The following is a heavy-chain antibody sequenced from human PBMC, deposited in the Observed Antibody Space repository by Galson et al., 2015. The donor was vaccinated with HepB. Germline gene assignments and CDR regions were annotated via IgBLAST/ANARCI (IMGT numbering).Heavy chain of an antibody. Sequence: SLRLSCAASGFTLSDYAMSWVRQAPGRGLEWVSLISDSGGVTYYVGSVKGRFTISRDNFKDTLYLQMYILRVEDKAIYYCAKYYDRSGYFYFDHWGQGTLVTVSS. J-gene: IGHJ4*02. D-gene: IGHD3-22*01. CDR3: AKYYDRSGYFYFDH. CDR2: ISDSGGVT. CDR1: GFTLSDYA. V-gene: IGHV3-23*01.